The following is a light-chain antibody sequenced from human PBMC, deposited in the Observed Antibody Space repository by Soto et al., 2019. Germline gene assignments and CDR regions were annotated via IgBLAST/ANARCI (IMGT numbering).Light chain of an antibody. CDR2: GAF. J-gene: IGKJ1*01. Sequence: EIVLTQSPGTLSLSPGERATLNCRASQSISTSSLAWYRQKPGQAPRLLIYGAFNRPTGIPARFSGSGSGTDFTLTISYLEPEDFAVYYCQQRSNWPPTFGQGTKVDIK. CDR1: QSISTSS. V-gene: IGKV3-11*01. CDR3: QQRSNWPPT.